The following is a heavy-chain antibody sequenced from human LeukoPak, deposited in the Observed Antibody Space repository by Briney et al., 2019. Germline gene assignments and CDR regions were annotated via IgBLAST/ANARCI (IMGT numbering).Heavy chain of an antibody. D-gene: IGHD1-26*01. Sequence: SVKVSCKASGGTFSSYAISWVRQAPGQGLEWMGGIVPIFGTANYAQKFQGRVTITADESTSTAYMELSSLRSEDTAVYYCAREYSGANTMIVDYWGQGTLVTVSS. J-gene: IGHJ4*02. CDR3: AREYSGANTMIVDY. CDR1: GGTFSSYA. CDR2: IVPIFGTA. V-gene: IGHV1-69*13.